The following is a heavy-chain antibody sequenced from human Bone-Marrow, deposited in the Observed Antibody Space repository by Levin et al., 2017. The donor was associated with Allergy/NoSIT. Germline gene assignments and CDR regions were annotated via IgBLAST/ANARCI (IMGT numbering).Heavy chain of an antibody. CDR1: GFTFDTFD. CDR3: VKGAWLDD. CDR2: IIGRDGST. Sequence: GESLKISCAASGFTFDTFDMSWVRQAPGKGLEWVSVIIGRDGSTYYADSVKGRCTIARDNSKTTLYLEMNNLRAEDTALYYCVKGAWLDDWGQGTLVTVSS. V-gene: IGHV3-23*01. J-gene: IGHJ4*02. D-gene: IGHD5-24*01.